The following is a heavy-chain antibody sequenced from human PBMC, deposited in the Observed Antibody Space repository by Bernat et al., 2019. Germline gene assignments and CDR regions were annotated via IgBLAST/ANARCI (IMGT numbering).Heavy chain of an antibody. CDR3: ARQGWELMFDY. V-gene: IGHV4-59*08. Sequence: QVQLQESGPGLVKPSETLSLTCTVSGGSISSYYWSWIRQPPGNGLEWIGYIYYSGSTNYNPSLKSRVTISVDTSKNQFSLKLSSVTAADTAVYYCARQGWELMFDYWGQGTLVTVSS. CDR2: IYYSGST. D-gene: IGHD1-26*01. J-gene: IGHJ4*02. CDR1: GGSISSYY.